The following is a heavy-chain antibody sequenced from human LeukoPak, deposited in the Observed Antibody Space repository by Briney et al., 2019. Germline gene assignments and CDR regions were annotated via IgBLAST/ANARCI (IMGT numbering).Heavy chain of an antibody. V-gene: IGHV3-30*18. D-gene: IGHD7-27*01. Sequence: GGSLRLSCAASGFTFSSYGMHWVRQAPGKGLEWVAVISYDGSNKYYADSVKGRFTISRDNSKNTLYLQMNSLRAEDTAVYYCAKNGESTWDAFDIWGQGTMVTVSS. CDR1: GFTFSSYG. J-gene: IGHJ3*02. CDR2: ISYDGSNK. CDR3: AKNGESTWDAFDI.